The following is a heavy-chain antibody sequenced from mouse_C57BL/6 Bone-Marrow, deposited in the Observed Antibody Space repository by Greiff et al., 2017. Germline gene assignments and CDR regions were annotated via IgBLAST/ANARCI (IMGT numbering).Heavy chain of an antibody. V-gene: IGHV1-69*01. CDR3: ALTGTPFAY. Sequence: QVQLQQPGAELVMPGASVKLSCKASGYTFTSYWMHWVKQRPGQGLEWIGEIDPSDSYTNYNQKFKGKSTLTVDKSSSTAYMQLSSLTSEDSAVYYCALTGTPFAYGGQGTLGTVSA. J-gene: IGHJ3*01. D-gene: IGHD4-1*01. CDR2: IDPSDSYT. CDR1: GYTFTSYW.